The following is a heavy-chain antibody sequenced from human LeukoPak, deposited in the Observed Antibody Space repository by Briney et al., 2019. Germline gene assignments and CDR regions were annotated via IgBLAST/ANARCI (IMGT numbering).Heavy chain of an antibody. D-gene: IGHD5-18*01. V-gene: IGHV4-59*08. CDR2: IYYSGST. J-gene: IGHJ4*02. CDR1: GGSISSYY. Sequence: SETLSLTCTVSGGSISSYYWSWIRQPPGKGLEWIGYIYYSGSTNYNPSLKSRVTISVDASKNQFSLKLSSVTAADTAVYYCARHIRGYSYGTPFDYWGQGTLVTVSS. CDR3: ARHIRGYSYGTPFDY.